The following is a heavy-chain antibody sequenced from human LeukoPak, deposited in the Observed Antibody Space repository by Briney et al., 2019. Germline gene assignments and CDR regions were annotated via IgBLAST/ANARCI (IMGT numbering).Heavy chain of an antibody. Sequence: PGGSLRLSCAASGFTFSSYWMSWVRQAPGKGLEWVSFIRYGGSNEYYADSVRGRFTISRDNSKNALYLQMNSLRAEDTAVYYCARLLGRSGDYWGQGTLVTVSS. V-gene: IGHV3-33*08. D-gene: IGHD3-10*01. J-gene: IGHJ4*02. CDR1: GFTFSSYW. CDR3: ARLLGRSGDY. CDR2: IRYGGSNE.